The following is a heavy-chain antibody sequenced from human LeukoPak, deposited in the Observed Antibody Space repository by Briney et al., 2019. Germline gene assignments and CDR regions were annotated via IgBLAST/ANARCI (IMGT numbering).Heavy chain of an antibody. CDR3: AKDLGTVTTVTTYFDY. D-gene: IGHD4-17*01. CDR1: GFTFSSYG. J-gene: IGHJ4*02. Sequence: GGSLRLSCAASGFTFSSYGMHWVRQAPGNGLEWAAFIRYDGSNKYYADSVKGRFTISRDDSKNTPYLQMNSLRAEDTAVYYCAKDLGTVTTVTTYFDYWGQGTLVTVSS. V-gene: IGHV3-30*02. CDR2: IRYDGSNK.